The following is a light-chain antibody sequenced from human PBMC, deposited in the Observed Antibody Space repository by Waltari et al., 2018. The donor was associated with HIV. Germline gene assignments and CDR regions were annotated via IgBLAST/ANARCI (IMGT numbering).Light chain of an antibody. V-gene: IGKV1-5*03. CDR1: QSISSW. Sequence: DIHMTQSPSTLSASVGDRVTITCRASQSISSWLAWYQQKPGKAPKLLIYKASSLESGVPSRFSGSGSGTKFTLTISSLQPDDFATYYCQQYNSYPWTFGQGTKVEIK. CDR2: KAS. CDR3: QQYNSYPWT. J-gene: IGKJ1*01.